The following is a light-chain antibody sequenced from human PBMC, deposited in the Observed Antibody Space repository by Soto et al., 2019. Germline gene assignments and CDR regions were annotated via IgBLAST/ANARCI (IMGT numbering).Light chain of an antibody. J-gene: IGLJ1*01. CDR2: SNY. V-gene: IGLV1-44*01. CDR3: SAWDASLNGYV. CDR1: SSNIGSKT. Sequence: QSLLTQPPSASGTPGQRVTISCSGSSSNIGSKTVNRYQQLPGTAPKLLIYSNYQRPSGVPDRFSGSKSGTSASLAISGLQSEDEADYYCSAWDASLNGYVFGTGTKVTVL.